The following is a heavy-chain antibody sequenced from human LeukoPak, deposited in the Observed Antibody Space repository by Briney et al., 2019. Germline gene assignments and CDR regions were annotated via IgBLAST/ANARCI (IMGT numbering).Heavy chain of an antibody. J-gene: IGHJ4*02. CDR2: ISGSGGST. D-gene: IGHD2-2*01. Sequence: GGSLGLSCAASGFTFSSYAMSWVRQAPGKGLEWVSAISGSGGSTYYADSVKGRFTISRDNSKNTLYLQMNSLRAEDTAVYYCAKGIRYCSSTSCLNYFDYWGQGTLVTVSS. CDR3: AKGIRYCSSTSCLNYFDY. V-gene: IGHV3-23*01. CDR1: GFTFSSYA.